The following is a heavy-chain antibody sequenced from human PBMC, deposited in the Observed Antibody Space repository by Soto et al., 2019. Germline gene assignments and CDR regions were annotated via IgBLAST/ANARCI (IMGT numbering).Heavy chain of an antibody. J-gene: IGHJ5*01. V-gene: IGHV3-23*01. CDR1: GFTFNTFE. Sequence: GGSLRLSCAASGFTFNTFEMSWVRQAPGRGLEWVSFISDDSSRTYYADAVKGRFTISRDNSKYTLYLQMNSLTAEDTAVYACVKGWWLDFWAQRIPVTVSS. CDR2: ISDDSSRT. CDR3: VKGWWLDF. D-gene: IGHD2-15*01.